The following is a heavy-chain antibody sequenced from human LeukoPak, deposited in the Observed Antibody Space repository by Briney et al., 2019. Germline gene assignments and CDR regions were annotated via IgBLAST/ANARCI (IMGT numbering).Heavy chain of an antibody. CDR1: GGSISSYY. D-gene: IGHD6-6*01. CDR2: IYYSGST. CDR3: ARGLYGSSPFDY. Sequence: SETLSLTCTVSGGSISSYYWSWIRQPPGKGLEWIGYIYYSGSTNYNPSLKSRVTISVDTSKNRFSLKLSSVTAADTAVYYCARGLYGSSPFDYWGQGTLVTVSS. V-gene: IGHV4-59*01. J-gene: IGHJ4*02.